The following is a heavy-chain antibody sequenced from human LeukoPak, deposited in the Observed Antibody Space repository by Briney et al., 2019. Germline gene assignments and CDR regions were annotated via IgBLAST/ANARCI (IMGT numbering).Heavy chain of an antibody. J-gene: IGHJ4*02. D-gene: IGHD1-26*01. CDR2: ISSSSSYI. V-gene: IGHV3-21*01. CDR3: ARDRPIVGATTADY. CDR1: GFTFSSYR. Sequence: PGGSLRLSCAASGFTFSSYRMTWVRQAPGKGLEWVSSISSSSSYIYYADSVKGRFTISRDNAKNSLYLQMNSLRAEDTAVYYCARDRPIVGATTADYWGQGTLVTVSS.